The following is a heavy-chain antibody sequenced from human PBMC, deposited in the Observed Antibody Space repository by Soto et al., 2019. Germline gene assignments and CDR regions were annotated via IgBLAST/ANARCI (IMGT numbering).Heavy chain of an antibody. D-gene: IGHD3-3*01. J-gene: IGHJ4*02. V-gene: IGHV1-69*06. CDR2: IVPMFGTS. CDR3: NRGSEYDFWSGL. Sequence: QERLVQSGAEVSKPWSLVKVSCKVTGGTSTRYAINWVRQAPGQGLEWMGGIVPMFGTSKYAQKFQGRVTITADTSTNIAYMELRSLRSEDTAVYYCNRGSEYDFWSGLWGQGTLVSVSS. CDR1: GGTSTRYA.